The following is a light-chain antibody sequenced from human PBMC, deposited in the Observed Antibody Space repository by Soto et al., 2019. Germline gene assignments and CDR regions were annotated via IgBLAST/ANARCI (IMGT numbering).Light chain of an antibody. CDR3: QQRSNWPPSIT. V-gene: IGKV3-11*01. J-gene: IGKJ5*01. Sequence: EIVLTQSPGTLSLSPGERATLSCRASQRVTTYLAWYQQKPGQAPRLLIYDASTRATGIPARFSGSGSGTDFTLTIGSLEPEDFAVYYCQQRSNWPPSITFGQGTRLEIK. CDR1: QRVTTY. CDR2: DAS.